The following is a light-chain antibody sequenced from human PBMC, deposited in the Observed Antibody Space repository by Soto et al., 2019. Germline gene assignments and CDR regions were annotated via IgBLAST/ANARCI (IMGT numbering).Light chain of an antibody. CDR2: GAS. V-gene: IGKV3-15*01. CDR1: QSVSSY. Sequence: EIVMTQSPATLSVSPGGRATLSCRASQSVSSYLAWYQQRPGQPPRLLIYGASTRATGIPARFSGSGSGTEFSISLSSLQSEDFAVFYCQQYNTWPPKYTFGQGTKLEIK. J-gene: IGKJ2*01. CDR3: QQYNTWPPKYT.